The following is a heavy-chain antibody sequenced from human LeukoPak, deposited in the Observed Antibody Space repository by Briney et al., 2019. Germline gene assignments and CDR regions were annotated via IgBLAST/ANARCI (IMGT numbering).Heavy chain of an antibody. Sequence: GGSLRLSCAASGFTFSNAWMSWVRQAPGKGLEWVGRIKSRSDGGTTDYAAPVKGRFTISRDDSKNTLYLEINSLKTEDTAVYYCARASLQLDYWGQGTLVTVSS. J-gene: IGHJ4*02. V-gene: IGHV3-15*01. CDR3: ARASLQLDY. CDR2: IKSRSDGGTT. CDR1: GFTFSNAW. D-gene: IGHD1-1*01.